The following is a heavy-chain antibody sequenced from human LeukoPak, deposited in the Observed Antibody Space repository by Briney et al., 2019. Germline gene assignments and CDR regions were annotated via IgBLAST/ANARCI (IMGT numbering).Heavy chain of an antibody. Sequence: GASVKVSCKASGGTFSSYAISWVRQAPGQGLEWRGRIIPILGIANYAQKFQGRVTITADKSTSTAYMELSSLRSEDTAVYYCARGLDSSGWYIAFDIWGQGTMVTVSS. J-gene: IGHJ3*02. CDR1: GGTFSSYA. V-gene: IGHV1-69*04. D-gene: IGHD6-19*01. CDR2: IIPILGIA. CDR3: ARGLDSSGWYIAFDI.